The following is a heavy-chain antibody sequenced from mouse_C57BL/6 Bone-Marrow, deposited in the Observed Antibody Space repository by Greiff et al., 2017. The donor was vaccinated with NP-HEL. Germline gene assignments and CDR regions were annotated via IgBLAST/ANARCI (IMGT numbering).Heavy chain of an antibody. CDR2: INPSTGGT. Sequence: EVQRVESGPELVKPGASVKISCTASGYSFTGYYMNWVKQSPEKSLEWIGEINPSTGGTTYNQKFKAKATLTVDKSSSTAYMQLKSLTSEDSAVYYSARSRIYYYGSSVYFDYWGQGTTLTVSS. J-gene: IGHJ2*01. CDR3: ARSRIYYYGSSVYFDY. D-gene: IGHD1-1*01. CDR1: GYSFTGYY. V-gene: IGHV1-42*01.